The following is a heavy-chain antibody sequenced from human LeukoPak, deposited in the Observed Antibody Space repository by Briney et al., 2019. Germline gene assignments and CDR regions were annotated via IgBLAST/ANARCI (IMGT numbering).Heavy chain of an antibody. V-gene: IGHV3-74*01. D-gene: IGHD5-24*01. CDR3: ARGGDGSNIYWYFDL. J-gene: IGHJ2*01. CDR2: MNSDGSSS. CDR1: GFTFSSYG. Sequence: PGRSLRLSCAASGFTFSSYGMHWARQAPGKGLEWVSRMNSDGSSSSYADSVKGRFTISRDNAKSTLYLQMNSLRAEDTAVYYCARGGDGSNIYWYFDLWGRGTLVTVSS.